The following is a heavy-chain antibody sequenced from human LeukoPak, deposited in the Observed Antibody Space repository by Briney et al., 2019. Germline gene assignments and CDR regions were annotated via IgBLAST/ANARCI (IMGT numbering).Heavy chain of an antibody. Sequence: SGPTLVNPTQTLTLTCTFSGFSLSTSGVGVGWIRQPPGKALEWLALIYWNGDKRYSPSLKSRLTITKDTSKNQVVLTMTNMDPVDTATHYCALSINGYYFDYWGQGTLVTVSS. D-gene: IGHD2-8*01. CDR1: GFSLSTSGVG. CDR3: ALSINGYYFDY. J-gene: IGHJ4*02. V-gene: IGHV2-5*01. CDR2: IYWNGDK.